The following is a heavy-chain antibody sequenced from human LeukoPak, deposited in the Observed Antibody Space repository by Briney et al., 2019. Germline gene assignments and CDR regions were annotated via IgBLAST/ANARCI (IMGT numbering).Heavy chain of an antibody. CDR3: ARRSSGSYDGRFDP. J-gene: IGHJ5*02. CDR2: IYQSEST. Sequence: RSETLSLTCTVSGDSITSGGYYWGWIRQLPGKGLEWIGYIYQSESTYYNPSFESRLTISIDTSKNQFCLELTSVTAADTAVYYCARRSSGSYDGRFDPWGLGTLVTATS. D-gene: IGHD3-10*01. V-gene: IGHV4-31*03. CDR1: GDSITSGGYY.